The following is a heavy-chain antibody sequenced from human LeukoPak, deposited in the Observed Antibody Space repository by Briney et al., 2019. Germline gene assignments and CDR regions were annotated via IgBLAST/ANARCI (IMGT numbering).Heavy chain of an antibody. CDR2: TSYDGSHI. D-gene: IGHD6-13*01. CDR1: GFIFSSYG. Sequence: PGGSLRLSCVASGFIFSSYGMHWVRQAPGKGLEGVAVTSYDGSHIYYADSVKGRFTISRDTSKNTLYLQMNSLRAEDTAVYYCAKGQLVDYGMDVWGQGTTVTVS. V-gene: IGHV3-30*18. CDR3: AKGQLVDYGMDV. J-gene: IGHJ6*02.